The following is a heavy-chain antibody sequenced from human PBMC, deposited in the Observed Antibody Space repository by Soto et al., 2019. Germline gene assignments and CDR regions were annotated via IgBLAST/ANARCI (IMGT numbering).Heavy chain of an antibody. D-gene: IGHD3-16*02. V-gene: IGHV4-59*08. CDR2: IYSSGSA. CDR1: GGSISGYY. J-gene: IGHJ4*02. Sequence: QVQLQESGPGLVKPSETLSVTCDVSGGSISGYYWAWIRQPPGRGLEYLGHIYSSGSANYNPSLAXRXXMSVDTSMTQFSLTLRSVSDADTAFYYCARHANGGSYPMDHWGRGTLVTVSS. CDR3: ARHANGGSYPMDH.